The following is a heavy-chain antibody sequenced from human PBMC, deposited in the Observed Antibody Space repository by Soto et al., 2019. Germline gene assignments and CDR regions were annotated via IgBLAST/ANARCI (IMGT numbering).Heavy chain of an antibody. V-gene: IGHV4-34*01. CDR2: INHSGST. J-gene: IGHJ4*02. CDR1: GGSFSGYY. CDR3: ARGFIIMGSGWYYFDY. D-gene: IGHD6-19*01. Sequence: SETLSLTCAVYGGSFSGYYWSWIRQPPGKGLEWIGEINHSGSTNYNPSLKSRVTISVDTSKNQFSLKLSSVTAADTAVYYCARGFIIMGSGWYYFDYWGQGTLVTVSS.